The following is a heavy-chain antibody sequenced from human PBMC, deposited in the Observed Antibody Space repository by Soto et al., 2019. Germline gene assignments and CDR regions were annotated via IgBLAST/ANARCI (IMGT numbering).Heavy chain of an antibody. CDR3: ARCPLVVSPVHGVDP. CDR2: IYYNGNT. D-gene: IGHD2-21*01. Sequence: LALTCTVSGGSISSGCYYLSWIRQHPGWGLEWIGYIYYNGNTYYNPSLKSQVTVSVDTSKNQYSLKVRSVNAADTDVYYCARCPLVVSPVHGVDPWGHGTLVTVSS. J-gene: IGHJ5*02. CDR1: GGSISSGCYY. V-gene: IGHV4-31*01.